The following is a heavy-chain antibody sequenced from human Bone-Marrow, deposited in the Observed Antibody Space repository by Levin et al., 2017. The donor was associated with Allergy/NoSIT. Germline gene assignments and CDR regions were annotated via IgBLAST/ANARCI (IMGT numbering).Heavy chain of an antibody. CDR1: GGSISSYY. J-gene: IGHJ4*02. CDR3: ARGGTGYRRFFDY. CDR2: IYYGGST. Sequence: PSETLSLTCTVSGGSISSYYLSWIRQSPGKGLEWIGYIYYGGSTNYNPSLKSRGTISVDLSKNQFSLKLTSVTAADTAVYFCARGGTGYRRFFDYWGQGILVTVSS. V-gene: IGHV4-59*01. D-gene: IGHD5-12*01.